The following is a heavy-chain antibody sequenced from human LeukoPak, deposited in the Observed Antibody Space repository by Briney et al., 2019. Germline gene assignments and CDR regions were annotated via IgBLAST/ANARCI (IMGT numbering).Heavy chain of an antibody. CDR2: INPNSGGT. CDR3: ARVPGGSSGWYHFDY. D-gene: IGHD6-19*01. CDR1: GYTFTGYY. Sequence: ASVKVSCKASGYTFTGYYMHWVRQAPGQGLEWMGRINPNSGGTNYAQKFQGRVTMTRDTSISTAYMELSRLRSDDTAVYYCARVPGGSSGWYHFDYWGQGTLVTASS. V-gene: IGHV1-2*06. J-gene: IGHJ4*02.